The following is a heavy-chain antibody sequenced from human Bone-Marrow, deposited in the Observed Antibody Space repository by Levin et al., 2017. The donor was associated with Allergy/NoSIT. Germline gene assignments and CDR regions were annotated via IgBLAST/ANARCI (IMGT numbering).Heavy chain of an antibody. CDR3: ARVSGGGGSCPFDQ. J-gene: IGHJ4*02. V-gene: IGHV1-2*02. CDR2: INPNSGDT. D-gene: IGHD2-15*01. CDR1: GYTFTGYY. Sequence: GESLKISCKASGYTFTGYYMHWIRQAPGQGLEWMGWINPNSGDTRYAQKFQDTVTMTRDTSINTAYMELSSLRSDDTAVYYCARVSGGGGSCPFDQWGQGTLVTVSS.